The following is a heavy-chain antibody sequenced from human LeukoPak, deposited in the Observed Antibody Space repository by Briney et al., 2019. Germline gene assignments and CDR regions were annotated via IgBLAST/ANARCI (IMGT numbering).Heavy chain of an antibody. D-gene: IGHD6-19*01. V-gene: IGHV1-2*06. J-gene: IGHJ4*02. CDR1: GYIFTGYY. Sequence: ASVKVSCKASGYIFTGYYIHWVRQAPGQGLEWMGRINPASGGTHYAQKFQGRVTMTRDTSISTVNMELSRLTSDDTAVYYCARDLHEIRITVADYYFDYWGQGTLVTVSS. CDR2: INPASGGT. CDR3: ARDLHEIRITVADYYFDY.